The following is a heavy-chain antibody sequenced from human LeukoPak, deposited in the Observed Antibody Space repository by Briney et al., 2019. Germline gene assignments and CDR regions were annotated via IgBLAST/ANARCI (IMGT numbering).Heavy chain of an antibody. Sequence: SETLSLTCTVSGGSISSYYWSWIRQPPGKGLEWIGSIYYSGSTYYNPSLKSRVTISVDTSRNQFSLKLSSVTAADTAVYYCARRRRYYYGSGSYYIDYWGQGTLVTVSS. CDR1: GGSISSYY. V-gene: IGHV4-59*04. CDR2: IYYSGST. CDR3: ARRRRYYYGSGSYYIDY. J-gene: IGHJ4*02. D-gene: IGHD3-10*01.